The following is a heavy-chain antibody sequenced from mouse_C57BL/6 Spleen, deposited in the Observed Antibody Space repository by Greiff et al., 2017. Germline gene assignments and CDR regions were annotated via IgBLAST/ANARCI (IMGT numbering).Heavy chain of an antibody. V-gene: IGHV1-26*01. D-gene: IGHD1-1*01. CDR2: INPNNGGT. CDR1: GYTFTDYY. CDR3: ASEYGSSDGHCDY. Sequence: VQLQQSGPELVKPGASVKLSCKASGYTFTDYYMNWVKQSHGKSLEWIGDINPNNGGTSYNQKFKGKATLTVDKSSSTAYMELRSLTSEDAAVYDCASEYGSSDGHCDYWGQGTTLTVSS. J-gene: IGHJ2*01.